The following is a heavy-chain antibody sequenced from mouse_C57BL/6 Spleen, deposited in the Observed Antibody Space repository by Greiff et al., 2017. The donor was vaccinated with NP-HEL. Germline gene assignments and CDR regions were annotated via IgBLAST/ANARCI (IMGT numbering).Heavy chain of an antibody. CDR2: INPNNGGT. CDR3: ARGTTVVAFDY. Sequence: VQLQQSGPGLVKPGASVKISCKASGYTFTDYYMNWVKQSHGKSLEWIGDINPNNGGTSYNQKFKGKATLTVDKSSSTAYMELRSLTSEDSAVYYCARGTTVVAFDYWGQGTTLTVSS. J-gene: IGHJ2*01. CDR1: GYTFTDYY. V-gene: IGHV1-26*01. D-gene: IGHD1-1*01.